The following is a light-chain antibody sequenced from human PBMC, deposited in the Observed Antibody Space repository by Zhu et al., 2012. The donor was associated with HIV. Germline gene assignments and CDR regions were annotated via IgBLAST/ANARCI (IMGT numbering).Light chain of an antibody. CDR3: QHTYSSPYT. Sequence: DIQMTQSPSSLSASIGDRVTITCRASQSISTYLNWYQQKPGRAPNLLIYFASTLQSGAPLRFSGSGSGTEFTLTISSLQPEDFATYFCQHTYSSPYTFGPGDQAGH. J-gene: IGKJ2*01. CDR2: FAS. V-gene: IGKV1-39*01. CDR1: QSISTY.